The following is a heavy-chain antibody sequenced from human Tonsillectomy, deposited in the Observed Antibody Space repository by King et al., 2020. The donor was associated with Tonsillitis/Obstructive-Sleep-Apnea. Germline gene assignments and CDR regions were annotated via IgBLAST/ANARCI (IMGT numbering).Heavy chain of an antibody. CDR3: AKAFSLGYYYYYLDI. D-gene: IGHD2/OR15-2a*01. Sequence: VQLVESGGGFVQPGGSLRLSCASSGFTFGNYVINWVRQAPGKGLEWVSAIIGSGSSTYYADSVKGRFTISRDNSKNTLYLQMNSLRAEDTAVYYCAKAFSLGYYYYYLDIWGTGTTVTVSS. CDR2: IIGSGSST. V-gene: IGHV3-23*04. J-gene: IGHJ6*03. CDR1: GFTFGNYV.